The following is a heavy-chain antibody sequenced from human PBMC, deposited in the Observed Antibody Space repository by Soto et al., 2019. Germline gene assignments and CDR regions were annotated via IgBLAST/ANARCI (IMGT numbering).Heavy chain of an antibody. CDR3: ATPPAGYYYYGMDV. CDR1: GGTFSSYA. V-gene: IGHV1-69*12. Sequence: QVQLVQSGAEVKKTGSSVKVSCKASGGTFSSYAISWVRQAPGQGLEWMGGIIRIFGTADYAQKFQGRVMITADESTSTAYMELSSLRSEDTAVYYCATPPAGYYYYGMDVWGQGTTVTVSS. CDR2: IIRIFGTA. J-gene: IGHJ6*02.